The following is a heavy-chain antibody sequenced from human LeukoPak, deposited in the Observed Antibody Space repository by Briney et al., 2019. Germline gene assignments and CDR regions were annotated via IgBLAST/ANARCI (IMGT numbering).Heavy chain of an antibody. V-gene: IGHV4-59*08. CDR3: ARHLYCGGDCYSGRNHYYGLDV. Sequence: PSETLSLTCTVSDGPISDYHWSWIRQPPGKGLEWIGYMYYTGSTNYNPSLKSRVSISVDTSKRQFSLKLRSVTAADTAVYYCARHLYCGGDCYSGRNHYYGLDVWGQGTTVTVSS. J-gene: IGHJ6*02. CDR1: DGPISDYH. CDR2: MYYTGST. D-gene: IGHD2-21*02.